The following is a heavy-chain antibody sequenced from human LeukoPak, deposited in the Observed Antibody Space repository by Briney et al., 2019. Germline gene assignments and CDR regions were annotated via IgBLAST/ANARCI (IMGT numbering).Heavy chain of an antibody. CDR2: IKQDGSEN. D-gene: IGHD2-15*01. CDR1: GFTFSSYW. Sequence: GGTLRLSCAASGFTFSSYWMSWVRQAPGKGLEWVASIKQDGSENYYVYSVKGRFTISNTNAKNSLYLQMNSLRADTTAVYYCARDDGSPWMGTMYIKDWGQGSLVTVSS. J-gene: IGHJ1*01. V-gene: IGHV3-7*03. CDR3: ARDDGSPWMGTMYIKD.